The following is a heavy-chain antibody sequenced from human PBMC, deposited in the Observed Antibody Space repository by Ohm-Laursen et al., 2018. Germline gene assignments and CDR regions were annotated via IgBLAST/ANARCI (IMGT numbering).Heavy chain of an antibody. D-gene: IGHD2-2*02. CDR3: AKRGEYCSSTSCYIDY. CDR1: GFTFSSYG. Sequence: SLRLSCTASGFTFSSYGMHWVRQAPGKGLEWVAVISYDGSNKYYADSVKGRFTISRDNSKNTLYLQMNSLRAEDTAVYYCAKRGEYCSSTSCYIDYWGQGTLVTVSS. CDR2: ISYDGSNK. V-gene: IGHV3-30*18. J-gene: IGHJ4*02.